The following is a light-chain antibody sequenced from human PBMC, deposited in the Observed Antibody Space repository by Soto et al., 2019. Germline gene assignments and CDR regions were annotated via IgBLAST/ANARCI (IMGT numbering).Light chain of an antibody. CDR3: QQYGSSRT. V-gene: IGKV3-20*01. CDR2: GAS. Sequence: EIVLTQSPGALSLSPGGRATLSCRASQSVSSSYLAWYQQKPGQAPRLLIYGASSRATGIPDRFSGSGSGTDFTLTISRLEPEEFAVYYCQQYGSSRTFGQGTKVDI. CDR1: QSVSSSY. J-gene: IGKJ1*01.